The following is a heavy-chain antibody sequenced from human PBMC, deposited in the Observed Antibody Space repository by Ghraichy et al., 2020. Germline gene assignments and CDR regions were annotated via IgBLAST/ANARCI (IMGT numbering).Heavy chain of an antibody. CDR1: GFTFSSYS. Sequence: GGSLRLSCAASGFTFSSYSMNWVRQAPGKGLEWVSYISTRSSTIYYADSVKGRFTISRDNAKNSLYLQMNSLRAEDTAVYYCARDRAAANWFDPWGQGTLVTVSS. CDR2: ISTRSSTI. J-gene: IGHJ5*02. V-gene: IGHV3-48*01. CDR3: ARDRAAANWFDP. D-gene: IGHD6-13*01.